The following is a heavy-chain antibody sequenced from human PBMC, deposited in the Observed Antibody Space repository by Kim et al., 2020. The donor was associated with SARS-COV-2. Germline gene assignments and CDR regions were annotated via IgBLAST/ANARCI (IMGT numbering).Heavy chain of an antibody. J-gene: IGHJ6*01. D-gene: IGHD3-22*01. CDR1: GFTFISYA. CDR2: ISYDGSNK. V-gene: IGHV3-30*04. CDR3: AIDYYDSSGYSYGMDV. Sequence: GGSLRLSCAASGFTFISYAMHWVRQAPGKGLEWVAVISYDGSNKYYADSVKGRFTISRDDSKNTLYLQMNSLRAEDTAVYYCAIDYYDSSGYSYGMDVWG.